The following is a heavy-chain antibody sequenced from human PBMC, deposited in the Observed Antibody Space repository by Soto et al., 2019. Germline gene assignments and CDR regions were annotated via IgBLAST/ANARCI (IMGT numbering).Heavy chain of an antibody. V-gene: IGHV1-69*08. CDR2: IINLLDTT. J-gene: IGHJ4*02. CDR3: VRDSPIGSTFSGYDGIDY. Sequence: ASVKVSCKTSGGTFSNDIITWVRQAPGQGLESMGRIINLLDTTNYEQKLKGRVTITQDKSTGTAYTELNSLRYEEKAVYYCVRDSPIGSTFSGYDGIDYWGQGTLVTVSS. D-gene: IGHD5-12*01. CDR1: GGTFSNDI.